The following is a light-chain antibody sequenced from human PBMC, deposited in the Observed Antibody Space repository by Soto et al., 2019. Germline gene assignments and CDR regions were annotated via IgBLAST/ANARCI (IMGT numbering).Light chain of an antibody. Sequence: DIQMTQSPSTLSASVGDRVTISCRTSETIRNLLAWYQQKPGKAPSLLISKASSLQSGVPSRFSGRASGTEFPLTISTLQPDDFATYYCHQYYSYPWTFGQGTKVEIK. CDR3: HQYYSYPWT. V-gene: IGKV1-5*03. CDR2: KAS. CDR1: ETIRNL. J-gene: IGKJ1*01.